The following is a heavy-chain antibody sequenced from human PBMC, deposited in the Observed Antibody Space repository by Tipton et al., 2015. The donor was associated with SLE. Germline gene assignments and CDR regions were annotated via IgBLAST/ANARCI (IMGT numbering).Heavy chain of an antibody. Sequence: TLSLTCTVSGGSISSSSYYWGWIRQPPGKGLEWIGSIYHTGGTYYNPSLKSRVTISGDTSKNHLSLKLSSVTPADTAVYYCARGPSIPYSSSWYGIDYWGQGTLVTVSS. CDR2: IYHTGGT. J-gene: IGHJ4*02. V-gene: IGHV4-39*02. CDR3: ARGPSIPYSSSWYGIDY. D-gene: IGHD6-13*01. CDR1: GGSISSSSYY.